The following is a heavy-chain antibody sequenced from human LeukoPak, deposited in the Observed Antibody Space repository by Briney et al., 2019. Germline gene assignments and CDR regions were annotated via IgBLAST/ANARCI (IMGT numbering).Heavy chain of an antibody. CDR3: ARHRENPGYYYGMDV. D-gene: IGHD2/OR15-2a*01. J-gene: IGHJ6*02. Sequence: GESLKISCKGSGYSLSTYWMGWVRQMPGKGLEWMGIIYPDDSDTRYSPSFRGQVTISADKSINTAYLQWSSLKASDTALYYCARHRENPGYYYGMDVWGQGTTVTVSS. V-gene: IGHV5-51*01. CDR2: IYPDDSDT. CDR1: GYSLSTYW.